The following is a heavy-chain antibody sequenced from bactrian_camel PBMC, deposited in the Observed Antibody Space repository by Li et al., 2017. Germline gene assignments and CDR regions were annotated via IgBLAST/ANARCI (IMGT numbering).Heavy chain of an antibody. CDR2: IYDSGRGE. J-gene: IGHJ6*01. CDR1: GYTTSTNC. D-gene: IGHD1*01. CDR3: ATGWGDIIQIGPCFRY. Sequence: QVQLVESGGGSVQTGGSLTLVCAASGYTTSTNCMGWFRGREGLATIYDSGRGESYADSVKGRFTISQDNTKNTVYLQMNDLTPEDTAMYFCATGWGDIIQIGPCFRYWAQGTQVTVS. V-gene: IGHV3S1*01.